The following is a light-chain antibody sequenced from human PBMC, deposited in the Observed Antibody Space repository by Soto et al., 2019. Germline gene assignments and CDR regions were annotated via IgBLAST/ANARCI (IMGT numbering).Light chain of an antibody. Sequence: EIVLTQSPATLSLSPGERATLSCRASQSLGYYLAWFQQKHGQAPRLLIYDTYNRASGIPARFSGSGSGTDFTLTISSLDPEDFAVYYCQQRRDWPLTFGGGTKVEIK. CDR1: QSLGYY. CDR2: DTY. CDR3: QQRRDWPLT. V-gene: IGKV3-11*01. J-gene: IGKJ4*01.